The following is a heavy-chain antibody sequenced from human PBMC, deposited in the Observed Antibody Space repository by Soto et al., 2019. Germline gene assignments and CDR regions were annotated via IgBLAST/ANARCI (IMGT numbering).Heavy chain of an antibody. CDR2: IDPSDSYT. J-gene: IGHJ4*02. D-gene: IGHD3-9*01. CDR3: ASKYYDILTRYYPTGSFDY. V-gene: IGHV5-10-1*01. Sequence: GESLKISCXGSGYSFTSDWISWVRQMPGKGLEWMGRIDPSDSYTNYSPSFQGHVTISADKSISTAYLQWSSLKASDTAMYYCASKYYDILTRYYPTGSFDYWGQGTLVTVSS. CDR1: GYSFTSDW.